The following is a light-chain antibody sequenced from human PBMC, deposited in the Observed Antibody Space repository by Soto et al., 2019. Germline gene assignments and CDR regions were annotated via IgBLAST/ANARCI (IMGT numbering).Light chain of an antibody. Sequence: EIVLTQSPGTLSLSPGERATLSFRAIQSVSNDFLAWYQQKPGQAPRLLIYGASTRATDVPDRFSGSGSGTDFTLTISRLEPEDFAVYYCQQYGSSPPLTFGGGTKVDIK. CDR3: QQYGSSPPLT. V-gene: IGKV3-20*01. J-gene: IGKJ4*01. CDR2: GAS. CDR1: QSVSNDF.